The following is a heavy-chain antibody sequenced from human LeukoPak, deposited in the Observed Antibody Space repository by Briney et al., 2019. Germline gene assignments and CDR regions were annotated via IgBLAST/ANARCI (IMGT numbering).Heavy chain of an antibody. CDR2: IDTNTGNP. Sequence: RASVNVSCKASGGTFSSYAISWVRQAPGQGLEWMGWIDTNTGNPTYAQGFIGRFIFSLDTSVTTAYLQISSLKAEDTAVYYCTRGYDTTGYFSYWGQGTLVTVSS. CDR1: GGTFSSYA. CDR3: TRGYDTTGYFSY. J-gene: IGHJ4*02. D-gene: IGHD3-22*01. V-gene: IGHV7-4-1*02.